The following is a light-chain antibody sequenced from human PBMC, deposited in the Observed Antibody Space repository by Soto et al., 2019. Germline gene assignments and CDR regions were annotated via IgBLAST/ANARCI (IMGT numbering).Light chain of an antibody. Sequence: DIQMTQSPSSLSASVGDRVTLTCRASQGISNYLAWYQQKPGKVPKLLIYAASTLQSGVPSRFSGSGSGTDFTLTISSLQPEDVATYYCQKYNSAPRTFGQGTKVEI. J-gene: IGKJ1*01. CDR1: QGISNY. V-gene: IGKV1-27*01. CDR2: AAS. CDR3: QKYNSAPRT.